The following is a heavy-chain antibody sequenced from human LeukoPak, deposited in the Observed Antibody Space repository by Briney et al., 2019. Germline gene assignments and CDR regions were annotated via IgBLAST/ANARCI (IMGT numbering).Heavy chain of an antibody. CDR2: ISSSSSYI. Sequence: GGSLRLSCAASGFTFSSYSINWVRQAPGKGLEWVSSISSSSSYIYYADSVKGRFTISRDNSKNTLYLQMNSLRAEDTAVYYCAKDSPYYDSSGYYFDYWGQGTLVTVSS. CDR1: GFTFSSYS. V-gene: IGHV3-21*01. CDR3: AKDSPYYDSSGYYFDY. J-gene: IGHJ4*02. D-gene: IGHD3-22*01.